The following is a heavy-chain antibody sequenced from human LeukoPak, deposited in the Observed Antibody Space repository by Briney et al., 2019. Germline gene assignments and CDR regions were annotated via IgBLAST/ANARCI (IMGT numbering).Heavy chain of an antibody. J-gene: IGHJ4*02. D-gene: IGHD3-16*02. Sequence: PSETLSLTCTVSGGSVSSGSYYWGWIRQPPGKGLEWIGSIYNSGSTYSTPSLKSRVTISVDTSRNEFSLKLSSVTAADTAVYYCARQNLYDYSWGYHRYKPTYFDSWGLGILVTVSS. V-gene: IGHV4-39*01. CDR1: GGSVSSGSYY. CDR2: IYNSGST. CDR3: ARQNLYDYSWGYHRYKPTYFDS.